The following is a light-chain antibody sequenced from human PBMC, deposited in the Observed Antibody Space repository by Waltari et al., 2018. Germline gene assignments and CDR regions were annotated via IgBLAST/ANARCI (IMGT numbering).Light chain of an antibody. CDR1: QSIGKY. J-gene: IGKJ1*01. CDR2: AAS. Sequence: EIVLTQSPGTLSLSPGERATLSCRASQSIGKYLGWYQQKPGQAPRLLMYAASSRATGSPDRFSGSGSGTDFSLTISRLEPEDFAVYYCQKYDRLPATFGQGTKVEIK. V-gene: IGKV3-20*01. CDR3: QKYDRLPAT.